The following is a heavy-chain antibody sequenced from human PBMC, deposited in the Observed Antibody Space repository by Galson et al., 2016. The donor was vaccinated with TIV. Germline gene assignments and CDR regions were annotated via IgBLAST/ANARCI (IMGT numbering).Heavy chain of an antibody. D-gene: IGHD2-8*01. CDR1: GFTFNNYA. Sequence: SLRLSCAASGFTFNNYAIHWARQAPGKGLEWVAVISYDGSETYYADSVRGRFTISRYNSNTVYLRMDTLRPEDPATFYCTITYHSLKGNGDWLMAFDVWGQGTMVIVAS. V-gene: IGHV3-30*03. J-gene: IGHJ3*01. CDR3: TITYHSLKGNGDWLMAFDV. CDR2: ISYDGSET.